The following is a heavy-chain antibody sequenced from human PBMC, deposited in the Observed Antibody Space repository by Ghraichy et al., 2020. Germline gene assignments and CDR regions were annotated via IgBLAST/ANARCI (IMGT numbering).Heavy chain of an antibody. Sequence: SETLSLTCAVYDGSFSAYYWAWIRQPPGKGLEWIGDINYSGRTNYNPSLKSRVTMSVGASEIQFSLELSSVTAADTAVYYCARGGFGEPYDYWGQGTLVTVSS. CDR2: INYSGRT. D-gene: IGHD3-16*01. CDR1: DGSFSAYY. V-gene: IGHV4-34*01. CDR3: ARGGFGEPYDY. J-gene: IGHJ4*02.